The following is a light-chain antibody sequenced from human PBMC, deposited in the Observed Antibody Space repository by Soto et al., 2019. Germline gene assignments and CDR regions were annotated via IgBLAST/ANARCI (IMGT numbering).Light chain of an antibody. CDR2: SNY. J-gene: IGLJ1*01. V-gene: IGLV1-44*01. CDR3: SAWDASLNGYV. Sequence: QSALTQPPSASGTPGQRVTISCSGSSSNIGSKTVNWYQQLPGTAPKLLIYSNYQRPSGVPDRFSSSKSGTSASLAISGLQSEDEADYYCSAWDASLNGYVFGTGTKVTVL. CDR1: SSNIGSKT.